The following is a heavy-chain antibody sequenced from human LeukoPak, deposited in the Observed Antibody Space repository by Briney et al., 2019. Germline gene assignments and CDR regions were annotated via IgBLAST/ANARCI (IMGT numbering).Heavy chain of an antibody. D-gene: IGHD1-26*01. Sequence: GGSLRLSCAASGFTFSSYGMHWVRQAPGKGLEWVAFIRYDGSNKYYADSVKGRFTISRDNAKNTLYLQMNSLRAEDTAVYHCATALVGATNIVKWFDPWGQGTLVTVSS. J-gene: IGHJ5*02. CDR1: GFTFSSYG. CDR2: IRYDGSNK. V-gene: IGHV3-30*02. CDR3: ATALVGATNIVKWFDP.